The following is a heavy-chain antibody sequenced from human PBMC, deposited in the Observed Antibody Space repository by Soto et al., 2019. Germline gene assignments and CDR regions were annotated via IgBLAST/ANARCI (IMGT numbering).Heavy chain of an antibody. CDR2: ISGSGDTI. Sequence: PGGSLRLSCAASGFTFSSYDMNWVRQAPGKGLEWVSYISGSGDTIYYADSVKGRFTMSRDNAKNSLYLQVNSLRAEDTAVYYCARSKYGDYASAFDIWGQGTMLTVSS. D-gene: IGHD4-17*01. CDR3: ARSKYGDYASAFDI. V-gene: IGHV3-48*03. J-gene: IGHJ3*02. CDR1: GFTFSSYD.